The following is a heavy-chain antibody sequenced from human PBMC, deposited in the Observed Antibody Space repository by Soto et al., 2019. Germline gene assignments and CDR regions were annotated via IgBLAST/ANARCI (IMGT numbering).Heavy chain of an antibody. CDR1: GYTFTGYY. Sequence: WASVKVSGKASGYTFTGYYMHWVRQAPGQGLEWMGWINPNSGGTNYAQKFQGWVTMTRDTSISTAYMELSRLRSDDTAVYYCARDLARITIFGVVPPGGMDVWGQGTTVTVSS. V-gene: IGHV1-2*04. CDR2: INPNSGGT. D-gene: IGHD3-3*01. CDR3: ARDLARITIFGVVPPGGMDV. J-gene: IGHJ6*02.